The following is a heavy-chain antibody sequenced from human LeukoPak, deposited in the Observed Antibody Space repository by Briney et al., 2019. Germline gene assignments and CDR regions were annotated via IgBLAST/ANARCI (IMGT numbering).Heavy chain of an antibody. CDR1: GGTFSSYA. CDR3: ARTYCGGDCYSSRGWFDP. Sequence: ASVKVSCKASGGTFSSYAISWVRQAPGQGLEWMGGIIPIFGTANYAQRFQGKVTITADKSTSTAYMELSSLRSEDTAVYYCARTYCGGDCYSSRGWFDPWGQGTLVTVSS. CDR2: IIPIFGTA. J-gene: IGHJ5*02. V-gene: IGHV1-69*06. D-gene: IGHD2-21*02.